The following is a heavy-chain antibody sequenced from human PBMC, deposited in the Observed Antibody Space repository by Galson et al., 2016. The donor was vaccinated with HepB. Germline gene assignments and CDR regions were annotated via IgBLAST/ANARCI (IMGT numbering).Heavy chain of an antibody. Sequence: QSGAEVKKPGESLRISCKGSGYTFASYWINWVRQMPGKGLEWMGIIYPGDSDTRYSESFEGQVSISAGRSTGTVYLQWSSLKASDTAMYYCARRRTVAGTGYYFDFWGQGTLVIVSS. CDR3: ARRRTVAGTGYYFDF. V-gene: IGHV5-51*01. CDR1: GYTFASYW. CDR2: IYPGDSDT. D-gene: IGHD1/OR15-1a*01. J-gene: IGHJ4*02.